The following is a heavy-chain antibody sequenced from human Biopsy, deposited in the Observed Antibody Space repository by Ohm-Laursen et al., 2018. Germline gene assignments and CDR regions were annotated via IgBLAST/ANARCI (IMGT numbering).Heavy chain of an antibody. V-gene: IGHV4-39*01. Sequence: TLSLTCTVSGGSISSSTFYWGWIRQPPGKGLEWIGSVDYSGSGHYNPSLESRITISVDTSKNQFSLRLSSVTAADTAVYYCARSPPPYYYDNSGYYWVNWGQGTLVIVSS. CDR2: VDYSGSG. CDR1: GGSISSSTFY. D-gene: IGHD3-22*01. J-gene: IGHJ4*02. CDR3: ARSPPPYYYDNSGYYWVN.